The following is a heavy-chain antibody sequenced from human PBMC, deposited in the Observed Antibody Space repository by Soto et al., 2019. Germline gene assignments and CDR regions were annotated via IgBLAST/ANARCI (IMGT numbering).Heavy chain of an antibody. V-gene: IGHV1-69*02. Sequence: QVQLVQSGAEVKKPGSSVKVSCKASGGTFSSYTISWVRQAPGQGLEWMGRIIPILGIANYAQKFQGRVTITADKSTSTAYMELSSLRSEDTAVYYCAGGVGYFDWYYWGQGTLVTVSS. CDR2: IIPILGIA. J-gene: IGHJ4*02. D-gene: IGHD3-9*01. CDR3: AGGVGYFDWYY. CDR1: GGTFSSYT.